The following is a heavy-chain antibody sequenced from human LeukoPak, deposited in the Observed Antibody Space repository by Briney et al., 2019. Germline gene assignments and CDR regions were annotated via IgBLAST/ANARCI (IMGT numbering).Heavy chain of an antibody. V-gene: IGHV1-46*01. CDR1: GYTFTNYY. J-gene: IGHJ4*02. Sequence: ASVKVSCKASGYTFTNYYMHWVRQAPGQGLEWMGIINPSSGTTNCAQKFQGRVTMTRDTSTSTVYMELSSLRSEDTAVYYCARGAGGSGSYRYFDYWGQGTLVTVSS. CDR3: ARGAGGSGSYRYFDY. D-gene: IGHD3-10*01. CDR2: INPSSGTT.